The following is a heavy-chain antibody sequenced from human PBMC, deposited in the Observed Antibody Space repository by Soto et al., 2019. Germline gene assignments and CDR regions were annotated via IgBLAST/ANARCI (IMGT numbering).Heavy chain of an antibody. Sequence: SETLSLTCTVSGGSISSYYWSWIRQPPGKGLEWIGYIYYSGSTNYNPSLKSRVTISVDTSKNQFSLKLSSVTAADTAVYYCARAVSRDSSGYFGNWFDPWGQGTLVTVSS. D-gene: IGHD3-22*01. J-gene: IGHJ5*02. CDR3: ARAVSRDSSGYFGNWFDP. CDR2: IYYSGST. CDR1: GGSISSYY. V-gene: IGHV4-59*01.